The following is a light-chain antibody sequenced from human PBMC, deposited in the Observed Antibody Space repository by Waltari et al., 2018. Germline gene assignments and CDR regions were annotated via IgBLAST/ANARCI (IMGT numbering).Light chain of an antibody. V-gene: IGKV1-39*01. Sequence: DIQMTQSPSSLSASVGDRVTITCRASQTISSYLNWYQHKPGKAPHLLIYTASSLQSGVPSRFSGSGSGTDFTLTISSLPPEDFATYYCQQSSSTPPWTFGQGTKVEIK. J-gene: IGKJ1*01. CDR2: TAS. CDR3: QQSSSTPPWT. CDR1: QTISSY.